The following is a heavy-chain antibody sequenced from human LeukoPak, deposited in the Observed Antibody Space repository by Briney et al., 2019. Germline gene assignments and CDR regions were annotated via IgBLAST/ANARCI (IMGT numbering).Heavy chain of an antibody. V-gene: IGHV4-4*02. CDR2: ISLRGLT. D-gene: IGHD2-2*01. CDR1: GGSISGTNW. CDR3: ATSESNQLPAPYFDY. J-gene: IGHJ4*02. Sequence: PSETLSLTCGVSGGSISGTNWWSWVRQPPGQGLEWIGEISLRGLTNYNPSLRSRLTMSLDESKNQVSLNLTSVTAADTAVYYCATSESNQLPAPYFDYWGQGTVVTVSS.